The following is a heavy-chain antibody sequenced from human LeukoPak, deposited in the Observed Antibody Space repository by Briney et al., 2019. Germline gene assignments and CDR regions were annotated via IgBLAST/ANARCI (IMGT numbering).Heavy chain of an antibody. Sequence: GGSLRLSCAASGFTFTSYAMSWVRQAPGKGLEWVSAISGSGGSTYYADSVKGRFTISRDNSKNTLYLQMNSLRAEDTAVYYCAKNEFYPIRTPSDYWGQGTLVTVSS. CDR3: AKNEFYPIRTPSDY. J-gene: IGHJ4*02. CDR1: GFTFTSYA. D-gene: IGHD2-2*01. V-gene: IGHV3-23*01. CDR2: ISGSGGST.